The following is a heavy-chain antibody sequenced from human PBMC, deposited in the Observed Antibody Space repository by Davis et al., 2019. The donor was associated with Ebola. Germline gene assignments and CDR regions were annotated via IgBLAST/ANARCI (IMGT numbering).Heavy chain of an antibody. D-gene: IGHD2-2*01. V-gene: IGHV3-23*01. CDR3: AKQRCSSTSCAYDY. J-gene: IGHJ4*02. Sequence: PGGSLRLSCAASGFTFSSYAMSWVRQAPGKGLEWVSAISGSGGSTYYADSVKGRFTISRDNSKNTLYLQMNSLRAEDTAVYYCAKQRCSSTSCAYDYWGQGTLVTVSS. CDR2: ISGSGGST. CDR1: GFTFSSYA.